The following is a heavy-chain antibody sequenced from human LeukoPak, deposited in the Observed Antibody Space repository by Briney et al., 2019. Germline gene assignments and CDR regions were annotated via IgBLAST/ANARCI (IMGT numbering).Heavy chain of an antibody. J-gene: IGHJ4*02. CDR3: ARSKQLVGRMGLDWLFDY. Sequence: SVKVSCKASGGTFSSYTISWVRQAPGQGLEWMGRIIPILGIANYAQKFQGRVTITADKSTSTAYMELSSLRSEDTAVYYCARSKQLVGRMGLDWLFDYWGQRTLVTVSS. CDR2: IIPILGIA. V-gene: IGHV1-69*02. CDR1: GGTFSSYT. D-gene: IGHD6-6*01.